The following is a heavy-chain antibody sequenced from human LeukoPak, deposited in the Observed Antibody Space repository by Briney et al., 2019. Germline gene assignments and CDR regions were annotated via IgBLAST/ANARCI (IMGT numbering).Heavy chain of an antibody. J-gene: IGHJ4*02. CDR2: IYYSGST. CDR3: ARDDERSGWQPYSEY. D-gene: IGHD6-19*01. V-gene: IGHV4-59*01. CDR1: GDSISSYY. Sequence: SETLSLTCTVSGDSISSYYWSWIRQPPGKGLEWIGNIYYSGSTNHNPSLKSRVTISVDTSKNQFSLKLNSVTAADTAVYYCARDDERSGWQPYSEYWGQGTLVTVSS.